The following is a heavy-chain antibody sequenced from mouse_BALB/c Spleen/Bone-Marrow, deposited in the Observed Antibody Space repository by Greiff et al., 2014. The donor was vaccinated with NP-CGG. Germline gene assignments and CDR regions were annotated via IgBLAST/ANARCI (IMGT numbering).Heavy chain of an antibody. CDR3: ARHEDLDIRRRLGAMDY. CDR2: FFPGSGSI. D-gene: IGHD2-12*01. CDR1: GYTFTEYI. Sequence: VPLQQSGAELVKPGASVKLSCKASGYTFTEYIIHWIKQRSGQGLGWIGWFFPGSGSIKYNEKFKDKATLTADKSSSTVYMELSRLTSEDSAVYFCARHEDLDIRRRLGAMDYWGQGTSVTVSS. J-gene: IGHJ4*01. V-gene: IGHV1-62-2*01.